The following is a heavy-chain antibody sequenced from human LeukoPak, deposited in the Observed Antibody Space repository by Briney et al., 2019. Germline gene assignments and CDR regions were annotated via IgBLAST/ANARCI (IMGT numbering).Heavy chain of an antibody. J-gene: IGHJ4*02. CDR2: IWYDGSNK. CDR1: GFTFSSYG. Sequence: GGSLRLSCAASGFTFSSYGMHWVRQAPGKGLEWVAVIWYDGSNKYHADSVKGRFTISRDNSKNTLYLQMNSLRAEDTAVYYCARELAPGAAAGLDYWGQGTLVTVSS. V-gene: IGHV3-33*01. D-gene: IGHD6-13*01. CDR3: ARELAPGAAAGLDY.